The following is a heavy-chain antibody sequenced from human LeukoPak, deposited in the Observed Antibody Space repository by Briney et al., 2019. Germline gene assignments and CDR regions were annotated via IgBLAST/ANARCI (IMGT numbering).Heavy chain of an antibody. Sequence: SQTLSLTCKVSGASVSTTPYYWTWIRQPAGKGLEWIGRIFNTGPANYNPSFKSRVTISLDTSKNEFSLNLNSVTAADTAVYFCAASWNDERCFDPWGQGTLVIVSS. J-gene: IGHJ5*02. D-gene: IGHD1-1*01. CDR3: AASWNDERCFDP. V-gene: IGHV4-61*02. CDR2: IFNTGPA. CDR1: GASVSTTPYY.